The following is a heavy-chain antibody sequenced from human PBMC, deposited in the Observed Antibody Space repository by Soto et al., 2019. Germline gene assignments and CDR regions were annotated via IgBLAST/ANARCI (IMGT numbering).Heavy chain of an antibody. D-gene: IGHD1-1*01. Sequence: SETLSLSCPLSGVSISSGDYYWSWISQPPGKGLEWIGYIYYSGSTYYNPSLKSRVTISVDTSKNQFSLKLSSVTAADTAGYYCARVVNEDWFDPWGQGALVTVSP. J-gene: IGHJ5*02. CDR2: IYYSGST. CDR1: GVSISSGDYY. CDR3: ARVVNEDWFDP. V-gene: IGHV4-30-4*01.